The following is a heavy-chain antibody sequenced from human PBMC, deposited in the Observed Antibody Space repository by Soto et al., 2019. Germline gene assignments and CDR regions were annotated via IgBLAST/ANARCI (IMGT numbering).Heavy chain of an antibody. V-gene: IGHV1-69*08. CDR3: ARVRGPGDY. D-gene: IGHD3-10*01. Sequence: QVQLVQSGAEVKKPGSSVKVSCRASGGAFNSYTISWVRPAPGHGLEWMGTIIPIVGRPNYAQKFQGRVSITADKSTSAAFLELSNLRSDDTAIYYCARVRGPGDYWGQGTLVTVSS. CDR2: IIPIVGRP. J-gene: IGHJ4*02. CDR1: GGAFNSYT.